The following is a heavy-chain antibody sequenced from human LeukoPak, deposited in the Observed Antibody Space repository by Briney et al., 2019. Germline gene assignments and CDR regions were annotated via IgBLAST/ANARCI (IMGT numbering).Heavy chain of an antibody. CDR2: ISYDGSNK. J-gene: IGHJ3*02. CDR1: GFTFSSYA. D-gene: IGHD6-19*01. CDR3: ARDPGVAGTVMSGFDI. Sequence: TGGSLRLSCAASGFTFSSYAMHWVRQAPGKGLEWVAVISYDGSNKYYADSVKGRFTISRDNSKNTLYLQMNSLRAEDTAVYYCARDPGVAGTVMSGFDIWGQGTMVTVSS. V-gene: IGHV3-30-3*01.